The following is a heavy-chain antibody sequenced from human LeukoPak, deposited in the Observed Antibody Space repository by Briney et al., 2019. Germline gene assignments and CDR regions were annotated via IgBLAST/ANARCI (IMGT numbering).Heavy chain of an antibody. CDR3: ARANYYDSSAYAFDI. J-gene: IGHJ3*02. CDR2: IYYSGST. Sequence: SETLSLTCTVSGGSISSGDYYWSWIRQPPGKGLEWIGYIYYSGSTYYNPSLKSRVTISVDTSKNQFSLRLSSVTAADTAVYYCARANYYDSSAYAFDIWGQGTMVTVSS. D-gene: IGHD3-22*01. CDR1: GGSISSGDYY. V-gene: IGHV4-30-4*08.